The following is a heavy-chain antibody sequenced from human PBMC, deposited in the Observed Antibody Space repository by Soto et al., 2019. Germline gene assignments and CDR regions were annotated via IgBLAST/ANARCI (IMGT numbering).Heavy chain of an antibody. D-gene: IGHD2-8*01. CDR3: ARSQGGMLYNSYFDF. J-gene: IGHJ4*02. Sequence: SGPTLVNPTQTLALTCTFSGFTLGTTGLSVNWIRQAPGKALEWLAVIDWDGDRFYSASLKTRLSISKDTSKNEVVLTMTNMDPVDTATYFCARSQGGMLYNSYFDFWGQGTLVTVSS. V-gene: IGHV2-70*13. CDR1: GFTLGTTGLS. CDR2: IDWDGDR.